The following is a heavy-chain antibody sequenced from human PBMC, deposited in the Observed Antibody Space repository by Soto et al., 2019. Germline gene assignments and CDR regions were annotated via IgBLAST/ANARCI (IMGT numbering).Heavy chain of an antibody. CDR3: AKGDILTGSKEGWDY. Sequence: EVQLLESGGGLVQPGGARRLSCAASGFTFRSYAMSWVRRAPGRGLECVASIDGSGAGAYSADSAKGRFTISGDNSKNTLELQINILRAEDTAVYYCAKGDILTGSKEGWDYWGQGTLVTVSS. D-gene: IGHD3-9*01. V-gene: IGHV3-23*01. CDR2: IDGSGAGA. J-gene: IGHJ4*02. CDR1: GFTFRSYA.